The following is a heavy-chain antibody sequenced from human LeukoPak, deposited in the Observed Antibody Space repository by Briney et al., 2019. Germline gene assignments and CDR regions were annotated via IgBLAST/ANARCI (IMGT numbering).Heavy chain of an antibody. CDR1: GYTFTSYD. V-gene: IGHV1-8*01. Sequence: ASVKVSCKASGYTFTSYDINWVRQATGQGLEWMGWMNPNSGNTGYAQKFQGRVTMTEDTSTDTAYMELSSLRSEDTAVYYCATPSTYSSSWYFDYWGQGTLVTVSS. CDR2: MNPNSGNT. D-gene: IGHD6-13*01. CDR3: ATPSTYSSSWYFDY. J-gene: IGHJ4*02.